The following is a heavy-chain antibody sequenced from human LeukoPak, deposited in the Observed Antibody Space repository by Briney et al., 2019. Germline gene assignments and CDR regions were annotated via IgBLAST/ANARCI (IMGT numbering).Heavy chain of an antibody. CDR3: TTHESRDGYNLVDY. V-gene: IGHV3-15*01. CDR1: GLTFSNAW. D-gene: IGHD5-24*01. J-gene: IGHJ4*02. CDR2: IKSKTDGGKT. Sequence: GGSLRLSCAASGLTFSNAWMSWVRQAPGKGLEWVGRIKSKTDGGKTDYAEPVKGRFTTTSDDEKNTLYLQMTSLKTEDTAVYSCTTHESRDGYNLVDYWGQGTLVTVSS.